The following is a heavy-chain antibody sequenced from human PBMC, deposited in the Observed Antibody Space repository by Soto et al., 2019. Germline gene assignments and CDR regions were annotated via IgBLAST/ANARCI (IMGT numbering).Heavy chain of an antibody. V-gene: IGHV4-59*01. D-gene: IGHD6-13*01. CDR2: IYYSGST. Sequence: PSETLSLTCTVSGGSISSYYWSWIRQPPGKGLEWIGYIYYSGSTNYNPSLKSRVTISVDTPKNQFSLKLSSVTAADTAVYYCARDSLAAAGDYGMDVWGQGTTVTVSS. J-gene: IGHJ6*02. CDR3: ARDSLAAAGDYGMDV. CDR1: GGSISSYY.